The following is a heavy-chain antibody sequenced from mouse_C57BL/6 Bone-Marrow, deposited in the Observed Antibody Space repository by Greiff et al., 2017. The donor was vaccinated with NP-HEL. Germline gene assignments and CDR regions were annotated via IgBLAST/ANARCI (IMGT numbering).Heavy chain of an antibody. J-gene: IGHJ3*01. CDR3: ARGRDYGGFAY. CDR1: GYTFTDYN. CDR2: INPNNGGT. V-gene: IGHV1-22*01. D-gene: IGHD2-4*01. Sequence: EVKLQESGPELVKPGASVKMSCKASGYTFTDYNMHWVKQSHGKSLEWIGYINPNNGGTSYNQKFKGKATLTVNKSSSTAYMELRSLTSEDSAVYYCARGRDYGGFAYWGQGTLVTVSA.